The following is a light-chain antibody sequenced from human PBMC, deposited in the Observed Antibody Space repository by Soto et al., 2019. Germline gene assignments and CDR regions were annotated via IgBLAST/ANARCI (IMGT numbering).Light chain of an antibody. V-gene: IGKV1-5*03. CDR2: KAS. CDR1: QSISSW. Sequence: DIQMTQSPSTLSASVGDRVTITCRASQSISSWLAWYQQKPGKAPKPLIYKASSLESGVPSRFSGSGSGTEFTLTIISLQPDEFATYYCQQYNGYPYTFGQGTKLEIK. J-gene: IGKJ2*01. CDR3: QQYNGYPYT.